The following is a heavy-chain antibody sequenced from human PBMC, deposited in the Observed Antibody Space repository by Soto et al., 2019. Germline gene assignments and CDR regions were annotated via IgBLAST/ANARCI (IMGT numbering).Heavy chain of an antibody. CDR3: ARVWQQLANWFDP. CDR1: GGTFSSYA. V-gene: IGHV1-69*13. D-gene: IGHD6-13*01. Sequence: SVKVSFKASGGTFSSYAISWVRQAPGQGLEWMGGIIPIFGTANYAQKFQGRVTITADESTSTAYMELSSLRSEDTAVYYCARVWQQLANWFDPWGQGTLVTVSS. CDR2: IIPIFGTA. J-gene: IGHJ5*02.